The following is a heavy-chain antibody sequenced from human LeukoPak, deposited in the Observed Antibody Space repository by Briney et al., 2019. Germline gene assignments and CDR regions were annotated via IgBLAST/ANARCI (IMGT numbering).Heavy chain of an antibody. CDR2: DSYGGST. D-gene: IGHD6-13*01. J-gene: IGHJ6*03. Sequence: SETLSLTCTVSTNSISNYYWNWIQQPPEKGVELMGNDSYGGSTRYNPSLKSRVTISVDTSKNHFSLRLSSVTAADTAVYYCARESYMSSWPAGYYYIDDWGKGTTVTVSS. CDR1: TNSISNYY. CDR3: ARESYMSSWPAGYYYIDD. V-gene: IGHV4-59*01.